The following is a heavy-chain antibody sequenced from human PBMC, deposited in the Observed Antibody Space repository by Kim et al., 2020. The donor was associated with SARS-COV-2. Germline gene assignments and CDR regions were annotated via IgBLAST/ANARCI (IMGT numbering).Heavy chain of an antibody. D-gene: IGHD6-13*01. CDR3: ARDSVAAAGSNWFDP. Sequence: DSVKGRFTISRENAKNSLYLQMNSLRDEDTAVYYCARDSVAAAGSNWFDPWGQGTLVTVSS. J-gene: IGHJ5*02. V-gene: IGHV3-48*02.